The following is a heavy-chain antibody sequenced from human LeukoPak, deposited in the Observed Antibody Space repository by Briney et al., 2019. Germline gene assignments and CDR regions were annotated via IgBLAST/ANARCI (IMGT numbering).Heavy chain of an antibody. CDR2: IYYSGST. J-gene: IGHJ4*02. CDR1: SXSISTYY. D-gene: IGHD6-13*01. Sequence: SETLSLTCTVSSXSISTYYWSWIRQPPGKALECIGYIYYSGSTDYNPSLKSRVTVSVDTSKNQFSLKLISVTAADTAVYYCARVNSSSWYLDYWGQGTLVTVSS. CDR3: ARVNSSSWYLDY. V-gene: IGHV4-59*01.